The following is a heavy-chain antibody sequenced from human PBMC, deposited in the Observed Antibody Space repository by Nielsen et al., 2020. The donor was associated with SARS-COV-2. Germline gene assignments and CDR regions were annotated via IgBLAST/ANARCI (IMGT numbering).Heavy chain of an antibody. J-gene: IGHJ6*02. V-gene: IGHV1-2*02. CDR2: INPNSGGT. CDR3: AREPGSARNGMDV. D-gene: IGHD3-10*01. Sequence: ASVKVSCKASGYTFTSYYMHWVRQAPGQGLEWMGWINPNSGGTNYAQKFQGRVTMTRDTSISTAYMELSRLRSDDTAVYYCAREPGSARNGMDVWGQGTTVTVSS. CDR1: GYTFTSYY.